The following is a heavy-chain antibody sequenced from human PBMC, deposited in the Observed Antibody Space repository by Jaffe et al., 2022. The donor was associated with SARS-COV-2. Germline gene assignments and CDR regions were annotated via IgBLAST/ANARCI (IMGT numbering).Heavy chain of an antibody. CDR3: ARQEGPFDY. CDR2: IYPRDSDT. CDR1: GFSFTNYW. J-gene: IGHJ4*02. Sequence: EVQLVQSGEEVKKPGESLKISCKGSGFSFTNYWIAWVRQMPGKGLEWMGIIYPRDSDTRYSPSFQGQVTISVDKSINTAYLQWISLKASDTAMYYCARQEGPFDYWGQGTRVTVSS. V-gene: IGHV5-51*01.